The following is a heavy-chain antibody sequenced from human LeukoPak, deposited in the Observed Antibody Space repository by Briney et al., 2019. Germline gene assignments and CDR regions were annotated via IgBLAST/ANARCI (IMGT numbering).Heavy chain of an antibody. CDR3: GASSYYYDSSGFIVY. J-gene: IGHJ4*02. CDR2: IIPIFGIA. Sequence: SVKVSCKASGGTFSSYAISWVRQAPGQGLEWMGRIIPIFGIANYAQKFQGRVTITADKSTSTAYMELSSLRSEDTAVYYCGASSYYYDSSGFIVYWGQGTLVTVSS. CDR1: GGTFSSYA. V-gene: IGHV1-69*04. D-gene: IGHD3-22*01.